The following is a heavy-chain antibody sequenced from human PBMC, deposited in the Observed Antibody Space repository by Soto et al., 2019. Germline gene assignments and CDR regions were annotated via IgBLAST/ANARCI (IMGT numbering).Heavy chain of an antibody. V-gene: IGHV3-30*18. Sequence: QVQLVESGGGVVQPGRSLGLSCAASGFTFSNYGIHWVRQAPGKGLEWVAVISYDGSSKDYADSVKGRFTISRDNSKNTLYLQMNSLTIEDTAVYYCAKDDGSTWSMFYSYYGVDVWGQGTTVTVSS. CDR3: AKDDGSTWSMFYSYYGVDV. CDR2: ISYDGSSK. CDR1: GFTFSNYG. D-gene: IGHD6-13*01. J-gene: IGHJ6*02.